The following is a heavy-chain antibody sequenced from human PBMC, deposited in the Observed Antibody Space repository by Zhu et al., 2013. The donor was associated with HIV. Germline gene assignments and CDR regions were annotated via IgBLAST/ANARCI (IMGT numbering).Heavy chain of an antibody. Sequence: QVQLVQSGSEVKMPGSSVKVSCQTPGGTFTSYGIAWVRQVPGQGLEWMGGIIPVFGTSKYTQKFQGRISIIADESTNTAYMELRGLRFEDTAVYYCARTYYYDRANFGPSDYWGQGTLVTVSS. V-gene: IGHV1-69*01. D-gene: IGHD3-22*01. CDR2: IIPVFGTS. CDR1: GGTFTSYG. CDR3: ARTYYYDRANFGPSDY. J-gene: IGHJ4*02.